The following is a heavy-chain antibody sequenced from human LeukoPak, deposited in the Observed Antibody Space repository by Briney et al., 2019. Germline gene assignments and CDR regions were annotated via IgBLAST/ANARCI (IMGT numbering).Heavy chain of an antibody. Sequence: GGSLRLSCAASGFTFSSYAMSWVRQAPGKGLEWVSAISGSGGSTYYADSVKGRFTISRDNSKNTLYLQMNSLRAEDTAVYYCAKDTRPSITMTVVVITLFDYWGQGTLVTVSS. D-gene: IGHD3-22*01. CDR2: ISGSGGST. V-gene: IGHV3-23*01. CDR3: AKDTRPSITMTVVVITLFDY. CDR1: GFTFSSYA. J-gene: IGHJ4*02.